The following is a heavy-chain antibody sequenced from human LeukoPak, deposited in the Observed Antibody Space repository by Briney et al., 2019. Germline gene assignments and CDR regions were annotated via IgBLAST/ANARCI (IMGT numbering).Heavy chain of an antibody. Sequence: GGSLLLSCAASGFPFISYGMSWVRQAPGKGLEWVSAISGSGGSTYYADSVKGRFTISRDNSKNTLYLQMNSLRAEDTAVYYCAKDGGYCSSTSCYAADYWGQGTLVTVSS. D-gene: IGHD2-2*01. CDR3: AKDGGYCSSTSCYAADY. V-gene: IGHV3-23*01. CDR2: ISGSGGST. CDR1: GFPFISYG. J-gene: IGHJ4*02.